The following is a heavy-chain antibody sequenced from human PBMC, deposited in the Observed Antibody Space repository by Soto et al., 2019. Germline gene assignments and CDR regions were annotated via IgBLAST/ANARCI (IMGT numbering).Heavy chain of an antibody. Sequence: ASVKVSCKASGYRFTSYGISWVRQAPGQGQERMEWISAYNGNTKYAQKLQGRVTMTTDTSTSTAYMELRSLRSDDTAEYYFARGVGSGSYYDQYNWFDPWGQGTLVTVSS. CDR2: ISAYNGNT. V-gene: IGHV1-18*01. D-gene: IGHD3-10*01. CDR3: ARGVGSGSYYDQYNWFDP. J-gene: IGHJ5*02. CDR1: GYRFTSYG.